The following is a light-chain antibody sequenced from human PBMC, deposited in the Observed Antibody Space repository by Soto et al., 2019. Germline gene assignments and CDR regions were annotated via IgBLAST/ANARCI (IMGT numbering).Light chain of an antibody. V-gene: IGKV1-39*01. Sequence: DIQMTQSPSSLSASVGDRVSITYRAGQTISTYLNWYQQRPGKAPKLLIYTASNLQSGVPSRFSGSGSGTDFTLTISSLQPEDFATYYCQQSYSSPQTFGQGTKVEIK. CDR3: QQSYSSPQT. J-gene: IGKJ1*01. CDR1: QTISTY. CDR2: TAS.